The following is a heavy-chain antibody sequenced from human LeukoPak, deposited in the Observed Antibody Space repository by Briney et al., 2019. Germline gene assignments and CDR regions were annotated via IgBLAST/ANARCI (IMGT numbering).Heavy chain of an antibody. V-gene: IGHV3-48*02. J-gene: IGHJ4*02. CDR2: ISSSSTTI. D-gene: IGHD2-21*01. CDR1: GFTFSDYS. CDR3: ARERVIAAAGDGFDS. Sequence: GGSLRLSCGASGFTFSDYSTNWVRQAPGKGLEWVSYISSSSTTIFYADSVKGRFTISRDNAKNSLFLQINGLRDEDTALYYCARERVIAAAGDGFDSWGQGTLVTVSS.